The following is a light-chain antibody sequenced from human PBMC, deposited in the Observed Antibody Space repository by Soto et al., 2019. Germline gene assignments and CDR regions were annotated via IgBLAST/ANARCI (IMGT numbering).Light chain of an antibody. CDR2: GAS. CDR1: LAISSC. J-gene: IGKJ1*01. Sequence: DIQITQSPSTLSGSVGDRVTITCRSSLAISSCLAWSQQKPGKAPKLLIYGASTLKRGVPSRFSGSGSVTEFTRNISSLQRDDFATYYCQHYNSYSEAFGKGTKVDIK. V-gene: IGKV1-5*03. CDR3: QHYNSYSEA.